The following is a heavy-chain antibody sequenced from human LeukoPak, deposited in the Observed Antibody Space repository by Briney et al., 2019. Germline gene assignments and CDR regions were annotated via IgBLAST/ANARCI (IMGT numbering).Heavy chain of an antibody. Sequence: ASVKVSCKASGYTFTSYDINWVRQATGQGPEWMGWMNPNSGNTGYAQKFQGRVTMTRNTSISTAYMELSSLRSEDTAVYYCARDDCSGYNFDYWGQGTLVTVSS. J-gene: IGHJ4*02. CDR2: MNPNSGNT. D-gene: IGHD3-22*01. V-gene: IGHV1-8*01. CDR3: ARDDCSGYNFDY. CDR1: GYTFTSYD.